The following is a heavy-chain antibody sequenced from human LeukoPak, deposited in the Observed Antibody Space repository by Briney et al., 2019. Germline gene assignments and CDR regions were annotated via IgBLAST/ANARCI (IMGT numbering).Heavy chain of an antibody. Sequence: GASVKVSCKASGYTFTSYYMHWVRQAPGQGLEWMGIINPSGGSTSYAQKFQGRVTITADKSTGTAYMELSSLRSEDTAVYYCARSYDSSGYGDYYFDYWGQGTLVTVSS. J-gene: IGHJ4*02. D-gene: IGHD3-22*01. CDR2: INPSGGST. CDR1: GYTFTSYY. CDR3: ARSYDSSGYGDYYFDY. V-gene: IGHV1-46*01.